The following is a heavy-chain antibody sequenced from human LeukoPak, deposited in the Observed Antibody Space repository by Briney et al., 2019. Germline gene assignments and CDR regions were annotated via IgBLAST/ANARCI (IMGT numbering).Heavy chain of an antibody. J-gene: IGHJ6*02. D-gene: IGHD6-13*01. V-gene: IGHV1-8*01. CDR3: ARGRGGAALSSSWARDYYYYYGMDV. Sequence: GASVKVSCKASGYTFTSYDINWVRQATGQGLEWMGWMNPNSGNTGYAQKFQGRVTMTRNTSISTAYMELSSLRSEDTAVYYCARGRGGAALSSSWARDYYYYYGMDVWGQGTTVTVSS. CDR2: MNPNSGNT. CDR1: GYTFTSYD.